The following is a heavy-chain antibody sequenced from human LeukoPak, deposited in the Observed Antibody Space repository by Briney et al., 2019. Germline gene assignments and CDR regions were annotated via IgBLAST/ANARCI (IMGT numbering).Heavy chain of an antibody. CDR3: AKDAVAGFINYYMDV. CDR1: GFTFSSYA. CDR2: IRGSGDST. D-gene: IGHD6-19*01. J-gene: IGHJ6*03. V-gene: IGHV3-23*01. Sequence: GGSLRLSCAASGFTFSSYAMSWVRQAPGKGLEWVSTIRGSGDSTNYADSVKGRFTISRDNSKNTLYLQMNSLRAEDTAVYYCAKDAVAGFINYYMDVWGKGTTVTISS.